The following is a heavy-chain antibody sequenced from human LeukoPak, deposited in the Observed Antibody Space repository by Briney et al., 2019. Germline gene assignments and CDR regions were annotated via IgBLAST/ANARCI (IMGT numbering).Heavy chain of an antibody. V-gene: IGHV3-30*19. CDR3: ARYSSGTNWFDP. CDR2: ISYDGSNK. Sequence: GGSLRLSCAASGFTFSSYGMHWVRQAPGKGLEWVAVISYDGSNKYYADSVKGRFTISRDNSKNTLYLQMNSLRAEDTAVYYCARYSSGTNWFDPWGQGTLVTVSS. CDR1: GFTFSSYG. D-gene: IGHD6-25*01. J-gene: IGHJ5*02.